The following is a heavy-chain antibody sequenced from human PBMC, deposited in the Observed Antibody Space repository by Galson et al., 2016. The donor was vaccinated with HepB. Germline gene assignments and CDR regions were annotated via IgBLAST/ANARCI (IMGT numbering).Heavy chain of an antibody. D-gene: IGHD6-19*01. V-gene: IGHV4-34*01. CDR1: GGSFSGYY. CDR3: ARGNQWLKYYYYGVDV. J-gene: IGHJ6*02. Sequence: ETLSLTCAVYGGSFSGYYWSWIRQPPGEGLEWIGEINHSGDSEYSPSLKSPITISIDTSKNQFSLKLSSVTAADTAVYYCARGNQWLKYYYYGVDVWGQGTTVTVSS. CDR2: INHSGDS.